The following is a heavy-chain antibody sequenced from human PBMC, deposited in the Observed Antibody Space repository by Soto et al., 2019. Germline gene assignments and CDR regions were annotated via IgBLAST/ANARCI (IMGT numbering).Heavy chain of an antibody. CDR3: ARTWASWYLDY. D-gene: IGHD6-13*01. CDR2: IYYSGST. CDR1: GGSISSSSYY. V-gene: IGHV4-39*01. Sequence: SETLSLTCTVSGGSISSSSYYWGWIRQPPGKGLEWIGSIYYSGSTYYNPSLKSRVTISVDTSKNQFSLKLSSVTAADTAVYYCARTWASWYLDYWGQGTLVTVSS. J-gene: IGHJ4*02.